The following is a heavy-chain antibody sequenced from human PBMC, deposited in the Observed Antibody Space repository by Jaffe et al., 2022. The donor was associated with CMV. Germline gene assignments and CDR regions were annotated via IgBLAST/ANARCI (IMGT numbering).Heavy chain of an antibody. V-gene: IGHV3-23*04. CDR3: AKDESSAVAGTRWLGY. CDR2: ISGSGGST. CDR1: GFTFSSYA. J-gene: IGHJ4*02. D-gene: IGHD6-19*01. Sequence: EVQLVESGGGLVQPGGSLRLSCAASGFTFSSYAMSWVRQAPGKGLEWVSAISGSGGSTYYADSVKGRFTISRDNSKNTLYLQMNSLRAEDTAVYYCAKDESSAVAGTRWLGYWGQGTLVTVSS.